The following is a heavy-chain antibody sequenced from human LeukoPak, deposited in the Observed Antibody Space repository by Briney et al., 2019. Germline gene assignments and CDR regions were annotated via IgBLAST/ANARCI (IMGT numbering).Heavy chain of an antibody. V-gene: IGHV4-4*07. CDR3: ARGIVVAPAATKYYYYYMDV. Sequence: SETLSLTCTVSGGSISSYYWSWIRQPAGKGLEWIGRIYTSGSTNYNPSLKSRVTMSVDTSKNQFSLKLSSVTAADTAVYYCARGIVVAPAATKYYYYYMDVWGKGTTVTVSS. CDR2: IYTSGST. D-gene: IGHD2-2*01. J-gene: IGHJ6*03. CDR1: GGSISSYY.